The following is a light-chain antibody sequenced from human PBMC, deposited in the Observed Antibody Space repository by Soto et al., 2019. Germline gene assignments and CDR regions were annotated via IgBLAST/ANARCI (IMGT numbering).Light chain of an antibody. CDR3: QQYHDWPPET. J-gene: IGKJ1*01. V-gene: IGKV3-15*01. CDR2: RAS. Sequence: EIVMTQSPATLSVSPGEGATLSCRASQSVGTSLAWYQQKPGQAPRLLIYRASTRATGVPAKFRGSGSGTEFTLTISSLQSEDFAVYYCQQYHDWPPETFGQGTKVEI. CDR1: QSVGTS.